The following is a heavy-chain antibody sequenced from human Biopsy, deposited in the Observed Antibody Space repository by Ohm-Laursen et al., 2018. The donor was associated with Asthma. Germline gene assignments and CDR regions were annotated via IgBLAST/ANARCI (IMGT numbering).Heavy chain of an antibody. Sequence: RSLRLSCTASGFVFSRCGMHWVRQGPGKGLEWVALVSSDGNNKYYEDSVKGRFTISRDNSRNRLYLQINRLTVEDSAVYFCARQSGQDYGDSSGFDIWGQGTKVAVSS. CDR3: ARQSGQDYGDSSGFDI. CDR2: VSSDGNNK. D-gene: IGHD3-22*01. J-gene: IGHJ3*02. V-gene: IGHV3-30*03. CDR1: GFVFSRCG.